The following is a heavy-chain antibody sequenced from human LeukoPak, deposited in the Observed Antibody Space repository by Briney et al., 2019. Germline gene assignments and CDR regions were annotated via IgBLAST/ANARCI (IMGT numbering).Heavy chain of an antibody. Sequence: GGSLRLSCAASGFTVSSNYMSWVRQAPGKGLEWVSSISSSSVYISYADSVKGRFTVSRDNAKNSLYLQMNSLRAEDTAVYYCARALFDILTGYYPFLDYWGQGTLVTVSS. J-gene: IGHJ4*02. CDR2: ISSSSVYI. V-gene: IGHV3-21*01. D-gene: IGHD3-9*01. CDR1: GFTVSSNY. CDR3: ARALFDILTGYYPFLDY.